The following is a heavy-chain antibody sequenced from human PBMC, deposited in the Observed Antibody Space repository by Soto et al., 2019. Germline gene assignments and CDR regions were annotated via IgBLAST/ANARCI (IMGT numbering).Heavy chain of an antibody. CDR1: GYTLTELS. V-gene: IGHV1-24*01. D-gene: IGHD1-26*01. CDR2: FDPEDGET. J-gene: IGHJ3*02. CDR3: ATGKWELLNDAFDI. Sequence: ASVKVSCKVSGYTLTELSMHWVRQAPRKGLEWMGGFDPEDGETIYAQKFQGRVTMTEDTSTDTAYMELSSLRSEDTAVYYCATGKWELLNDAFDIWGQGTMVTVSS.